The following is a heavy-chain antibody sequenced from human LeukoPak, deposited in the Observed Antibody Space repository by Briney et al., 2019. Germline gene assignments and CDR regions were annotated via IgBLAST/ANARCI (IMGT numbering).Heavy chain of an antibody. CDR3: ARDPYSGNYGAYYYYYMDV. D-gene: IGHD1-26*01. Sequence: GGSLRLSCAASGFTFSSYNMNWVRQAPGKGLEWVSSITSSSTYIYYADSVRGRFTISRDNAKNSLYLQMNSLGAEDTAVYFCARDPYSGNYGAYYYYYMDVWGKGTTVTISS. V-gene: IGHV3-21*01. CDR2: ITSSSTYI. CDR1: GFTFSSYN. J-gene: IGHJ6*03.